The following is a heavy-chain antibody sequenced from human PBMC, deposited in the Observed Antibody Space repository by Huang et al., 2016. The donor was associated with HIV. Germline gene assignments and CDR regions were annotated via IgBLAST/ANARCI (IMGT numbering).Heavy chain of an antibody. CDR1: GAALSNGGYY. D-gene: IGHD3-3*01. CDR2: TFYNGTT. J-gene: IGHJ6*03. Sequence: QLQLQESGPGLVKPSQTLSLTCSVSGAALSNGGYYWSWIRQPPGKGLEWIGHTFYNGTTYYNPSLKSRITISVDTSNNHFSLKMTSVTAADTALYFCAREPIYYDRFYIDVWGKGTTVIVSS. CDR3: AREPIYYDRFYIDV. V-gene: IGHV4-30-4*08.